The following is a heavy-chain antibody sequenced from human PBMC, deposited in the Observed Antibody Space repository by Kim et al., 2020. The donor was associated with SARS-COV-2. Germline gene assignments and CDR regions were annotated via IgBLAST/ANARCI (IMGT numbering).Heavy chain of an antibody. J-gene: IGHJ3*02. Sequence: ADSVKGRFTISRDNSKNTLYLQMNSLRAEDTALYYCASGYYDISSDAFDIWGQGTMVTVSS. CDR3: ASGYYDISSDAFDI. D-gene: IGHD3-22*01. V-gene: IGHV3-53*01.